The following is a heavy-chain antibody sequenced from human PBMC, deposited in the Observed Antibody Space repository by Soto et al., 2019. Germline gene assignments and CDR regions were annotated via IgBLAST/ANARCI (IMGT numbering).Heavy chain of an antibody. Sequence: QVQLVESGGGVVQPGRSLRLSCAASGFTFSRNAMHWVRQAPGKGLEWVAVISYDGSNKYYADSVKGRFTISRDTSKNTLYLQMNSLRAEDTAVYYCAGGVVRWVDYWGQGTLVTVSS. D-gene: IGHD2-15*01. CDR3: AGGVVRWVDY. CDR2: ISYDGSNK. CDR1: GFTFSRNA. J-gene: IGHJ4*02. V-gene: IGHV3-30-3*01.